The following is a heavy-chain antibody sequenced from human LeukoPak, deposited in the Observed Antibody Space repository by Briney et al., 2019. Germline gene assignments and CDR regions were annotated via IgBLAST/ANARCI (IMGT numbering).Heavy chain of an antibody. CDR3: STDRQVLLAFES. CDR2: IFPRGVAI. J-gene: IGHJ4*02. V-gene: IGHV3-23*01. CDR1: GFTFCSYE. D-gene: IGHD2-8*02. Sequence: GGSLRLSCAASGFTFCSYEMSWVRQPPGKGLEWVSSIFPRGVAIQYADSVSGRFASSRYNSKSTLSLHMNSLRAEDTTIYYCSTDRQVLLAFESWGQGTLVTVSS.